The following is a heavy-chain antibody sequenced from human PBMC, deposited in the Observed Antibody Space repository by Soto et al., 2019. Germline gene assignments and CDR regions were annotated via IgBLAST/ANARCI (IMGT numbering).Heavy chain of an antibody. CDR3: ATYTRGGGGRGY. D-gene: IGHD3-16*01. CDR2: EYSGST. CDR1: GASITRDH. Sequence: QVQLQESGPGLVTPSETLSLTCTVSGASITRDHWNWIRQPPGKGLEWIGEYSGSTNYNPSLKSRVTISVATSKNQFSLKLSSVTAADTAVYFCATYTRGGGGRGYWGQGTLVTVSS. J-gene: IGHJ4*02. V-gene: IGHV4-59*08.